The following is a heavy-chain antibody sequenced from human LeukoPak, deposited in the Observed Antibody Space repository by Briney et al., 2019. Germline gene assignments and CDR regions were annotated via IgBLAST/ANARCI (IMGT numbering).Heavy chain of an antibody. Sequence: SLRLSCAASGFTFYDFPMLWLRQAPGKALEWVSGISWNSGSICYADSVKGRFTISRDNAKNSLYLLMNSLRAEDTALYYCAKGPRGDYYYGLDVWRQGTTVTVSS. CDR1: GFTFYDFP. V-gene: IGHV3-9*01. CDR2: ISWNSGSI. J-gene: IGHJ6*02. CDR3: AKGPRGDYYYGLDV.